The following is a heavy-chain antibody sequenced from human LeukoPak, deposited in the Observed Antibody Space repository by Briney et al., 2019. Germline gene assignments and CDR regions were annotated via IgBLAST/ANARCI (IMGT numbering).Heavy chain of an antibody. Sequence: ASVKVSCKASGYTFNNYGFSWVRQAPGQGLEWMGWISGYDGSTKYAQELQGRVTMTTDTSTTTAYMELTSLRSDDTAVYYCARFFTADNVVDYWGQGTLVTVSS. CDR2: ISGYDGST. CDR3: ARFFTADNVVDY. CDR1: GYTFNNYG. J-gene: IGHJ4*02. V-gene: IGHV1-18*01. D-gene: IGHD1-1*01.